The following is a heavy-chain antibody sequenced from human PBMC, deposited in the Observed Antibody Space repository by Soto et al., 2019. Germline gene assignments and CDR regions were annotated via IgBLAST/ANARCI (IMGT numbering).Heavy chain of an antibody. CDR2: IYSGGST. CDR1: GFTVSSNY. CDR3: ATAPPWELLPFDY. Sequence: PGGSLGLSCAASGFTVSSNYMSWVRPAPGKGLEWVSVIYSGGSTYYADSVKGRFTISRDNSKNTLYLQMNSLRAEDTAVYYCATAPPWELLPFDYWGQGTLVTVSS. D-gene: IGHD1-26*01. V-gene: IGHV3-53*01. J-gene: IGHJ4*02.